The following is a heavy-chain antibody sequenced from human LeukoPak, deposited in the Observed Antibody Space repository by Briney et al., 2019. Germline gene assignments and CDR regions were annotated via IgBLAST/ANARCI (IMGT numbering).Heavy chain of an antibody. CDR3: ARDHRPGGETVRAPAV. Sequence: PGGSLRLSCAASGFTFSSYAMHWVRQAPGKGLEWVAVISYDGSIKYYADSVKGRFTISRDNSKNTLYLQMNSLRSDTAVYYCARDHRPGGETVRAPAVGGQGTLVTVSS. D-gene: IGHD3-16*01. CDR1: GFTFSSYA. CDR2: ISYDGSIK. J-gene: IGHJ4*02. V-gene: IGHV3-30-3*01.